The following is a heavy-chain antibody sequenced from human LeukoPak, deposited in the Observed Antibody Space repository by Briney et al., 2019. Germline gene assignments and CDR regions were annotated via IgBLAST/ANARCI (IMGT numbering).Heavy chain of an antibody. CDR1: GGSFSGYY. CDR2: VNHSGST. V-gene: IGHV4-34*01. CDR3: ARGCPGGYSSSWYYYFDY. D-gene: IGHD6-13*01. Sequence: PSETLSLTCAVYGGSFSGYYWSWIRQPPGKGLEWIGEVNHSGSTNYNPSLKSRVTISVDTSKNQFSLKLSSVTAADTAVYYCARGCPGGYSSSWYYYFDYWGQGTLVTVSS. J-gene: IGHJ4*02.